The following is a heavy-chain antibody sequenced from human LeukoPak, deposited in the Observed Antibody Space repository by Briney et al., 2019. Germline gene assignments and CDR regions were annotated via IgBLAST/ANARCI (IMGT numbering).Heavy chain of an antibody. CDR2: IYTSGST. V-gene: IGHV4-61*02. CDR3: GRDSPNYFYYMHV. J-gene: IGHJ6*03. CDR1: GGSISSGGYY. Sequence: PSQTLSLTCTVSGGSISSGGYYWSWIRQPAGKGLEWIGRIYTSGSTNYNPSLKSRVTMSVDTSKNEFSLKLSSVTAADTAVYYCGRDSPNYFYYMHVWGKGTTVTVSS.